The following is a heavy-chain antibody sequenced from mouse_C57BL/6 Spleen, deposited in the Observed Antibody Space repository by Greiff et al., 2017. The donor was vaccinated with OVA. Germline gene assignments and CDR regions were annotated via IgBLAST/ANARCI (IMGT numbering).Heavy chain of an antibody. CDR3: AREGGYEVYYYAMDY. Sequence: VQLQQSGPELVKPGASVKISCKASGYTFTDYYMNWVKQSHGKSLEWIGDINPNNGGTSYNQKFKGKATLTVDKSSSTAYMGLRSLTSEDSAYYYCAREGGYEVYYYAMDYWGQGTSVTVSS. D-gene: IGHD2-3*01. CDR1: GYTFTDYY. V-gene: IGHV1-26*01. CDR2: INPNNGGT. J-gene: IGHJ4*01.